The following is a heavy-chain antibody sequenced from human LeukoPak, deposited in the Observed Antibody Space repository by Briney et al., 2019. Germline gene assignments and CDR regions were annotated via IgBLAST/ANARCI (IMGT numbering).Heavy chain of an antibody. CDR2: IIPIFGTA. Sequence: SVRVSCKASGGTFSSYAISWVRQAPGQGLEWMGRIIPIFGTANYAQKFQGRVTITTDESTSTAYMELSSLRSEDTAVYYCARDRPYSSSWYYWGQGTLVTVSS. J-gene: IGHJ4*02. CDR1: GGTFSSYA. CDR3: ARDRPYSSSWYY. V-gene: IGHV1-69*05. D-gene: IGHD6-13*01.